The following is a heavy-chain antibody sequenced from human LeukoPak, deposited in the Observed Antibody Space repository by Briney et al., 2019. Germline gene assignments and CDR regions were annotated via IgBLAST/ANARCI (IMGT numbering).Heavy chain of an antibody. J-gene: IGHJ4*02. CDR3: ATYDYGDYDGY. Sequence: ASVKVSCKASGYTFTSYGISWVRQAPGQGLEWMGWISAYNGNTNYAQKLQGRVTMTTDTSTSTAYMELRSLRSDDMAVYYCATYDYGDYDGYWGQGTLVTVSS. CDR1: GYTFTSYG. V-gene: IGHV1-18*03. CDR2: ISAYNGNT. D-gene: IGHD4-17*01.